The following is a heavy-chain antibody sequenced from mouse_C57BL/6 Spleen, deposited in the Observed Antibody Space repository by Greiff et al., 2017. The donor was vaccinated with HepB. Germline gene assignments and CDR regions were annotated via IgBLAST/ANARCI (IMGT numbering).Heavy chain of an antibody. D-gene: IGHD1-1*01. CDR3: ARGVHYYGSSYHYAMDY. CDR1: GYTFTDYN. Sequence: EVQLQQSGPELVKPGASVKIPCKASGYTFTDYNMDWVKQSHGKSLEWIGDINPNNGGTIYNQKFKGKATLTVDKSSSTAYMELRSLTSEDTAVYYCARGVHYYGSSYHYAMDYWGQGTSVTVSS. V-gene: IGHV1-18*01. J-gene: IGHJ4*01. CDR2: INPNNGGT.